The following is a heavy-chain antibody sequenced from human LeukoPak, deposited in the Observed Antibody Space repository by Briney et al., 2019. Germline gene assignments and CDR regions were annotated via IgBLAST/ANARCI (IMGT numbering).Heavy chain of an antibody. J-gene: IGHJ4*02. CDR1: GFTFSSYW. CDR2: IKQDGSEK. CDR3: ATYYDYVWGSYRQDFDY. V-gene: IGHV3-7*01. D-gene: IGHD3-16*02. Sequence: GGSLRLSCAASGFTFSSYWMSWVRQAPGKGLEWVANIKQDGSEKYYVDSVKGRFTISRDNAKNSLYLQMNSLRAEDTAVYYCATYYDYVWGSYRQDFDYWGQGTLVTVSS.